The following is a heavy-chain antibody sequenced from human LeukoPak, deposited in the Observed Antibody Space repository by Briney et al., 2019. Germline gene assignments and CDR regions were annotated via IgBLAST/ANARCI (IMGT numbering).Heavy chain of an antibody. D-gene: IGHD2-21*02. CDR3: ARMLTASLDY. V-gene: IGHV3-23*01. CDR2: ISGSGGST. Sequence: GGSLRLSCAASGFTFSSYAMSWVRQAPGKGLEWVSAISGSGGSTYYADSVKGRFTITRDNSKNTLDLQMNSLRAEDTAVYFCARMLTASLDYWGQGTLVTVSS. CDR1: GFTFSSYA. J-gene: IGHJ4*02.